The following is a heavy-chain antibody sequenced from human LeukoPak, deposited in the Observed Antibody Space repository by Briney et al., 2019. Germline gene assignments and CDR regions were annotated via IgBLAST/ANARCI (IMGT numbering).Heavy chain of an antibody. CDR1: GFTFSTYN. D-gene: IGHD2-15*01. J-gene: IGHJ6*03. CDR3: ARGGFGDYYYFYMDV. V-gene: IGHV3-21*01. Sequence: GGSLRLSCAASGFTFSTYNMNWVRQAPGKGLEWVSVISGSGTSTYYADSVKGRFTISRDDAKNSLFLQMNSLRAEDTATYYCARGGFGDYYYFYMDVWGKETTVTVSS. CDR2: ISGSGTST.